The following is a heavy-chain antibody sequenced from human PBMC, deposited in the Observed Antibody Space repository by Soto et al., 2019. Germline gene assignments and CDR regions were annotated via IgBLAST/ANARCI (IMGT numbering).Heavy chain of an antibody. CDR2: ISGGDGDNT. V-gene: IGHV3-23*01. CDR3: AKEFEGFPEH. J-gene: IGHJ4*02. D-gene: IGHD3-9*01. Sequence: GVLRVPSAHSGCIFNNYAIIWVRQPPGKGLEWVSSISGGDGDNTYYADSVKGRFTVSRENSKTTLYLQMNSLRAVDTALYYCAKEFEGFPEHWGQGSLVTLSS. CDR1: GCIFNNYA.